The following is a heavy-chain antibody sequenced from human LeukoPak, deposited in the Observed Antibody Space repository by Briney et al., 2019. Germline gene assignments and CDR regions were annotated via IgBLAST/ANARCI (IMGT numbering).Heavy chain of an antibody. J-gene: IGHJ4*02. Sequence: TGGSLRLSCAASGFTFSSYGMHWVRQAPGKGLEWVAFIRNDGSNKYYADSVKGRFTISRDNAKNSLYLQMNSLRAEDTAVYYCARQSGTYWREPDYWGQGTLVTVSS. CDR1: GFTFSSYG. D-gene: IGHD1-26*01. CDR2: IRNDGSNK. V-gene: IGHV3-33*08. CDR3: ARQSGTYWREPDY.